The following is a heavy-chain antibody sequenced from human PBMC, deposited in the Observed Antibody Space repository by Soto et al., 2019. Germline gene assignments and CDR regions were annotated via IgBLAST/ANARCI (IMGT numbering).Heavy chain of an antibody. J-gene: IGHJ4*02. CDR1: GYTFTSYG. CDR2: ISAYNGNT. CDR3: ARGAAYDILTGYLYYFDY. D-gene: IGHD3-9*01. V-gene: IGHV1-18*01. Sequence: QVQLVQSGAEVKKPGASVKVSCKASGYTFTSYGISWVRQAPGQGLEWMGWISAYNGNTNYAQKLQGRVTMTTDTSTSTAYMELRSLRSDDTAVYYCARGAAYDILTGYLYYFDYWGQGTLVTVSS.